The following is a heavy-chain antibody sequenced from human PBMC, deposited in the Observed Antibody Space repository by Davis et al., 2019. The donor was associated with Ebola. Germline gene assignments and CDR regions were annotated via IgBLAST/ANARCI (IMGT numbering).Heavy chain of an antibody. CDR2: ISGSGGST. D-gene: IGHD1-1*01. CDR3: AKDYRATGTTGMVC. CDR1: GFTFSSYA. Sequence: PGGSLRLSCAASGFTFSSYAMSWVRQAPGKGLEWVSAISGSGGSTYYADSVKGRFTISRDNSKNTLYLQMNSLRAEDTAVYYCAKDYRATGTTGMVCWGQGTLVTVSS. V-gene: IGHV3-23*01. J-gene: IGHJ4*02.